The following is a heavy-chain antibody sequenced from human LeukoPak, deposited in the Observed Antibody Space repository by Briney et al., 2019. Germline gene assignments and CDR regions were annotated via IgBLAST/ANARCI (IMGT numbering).Heavy chain of an antibody. CDR3: ARHGRSYCSSTSCSLDY. Sequence: HGESLKISCKGSGYSFTSYWIGWVRQMPGKGLEWMGIIYPGDSDTRYSPSFQGQVTISADKSISTAYLQWSSLKASDTAMYYCARHGRSYCSSTSCSLDYWGQGTLVTVSS. V-gene: IGHV5-51*01. CDR2: IYPGDSDT. D-gene: IGHD2-2*01. CDR1: GYSFTSYW. J-gene: IGHJ4*02.